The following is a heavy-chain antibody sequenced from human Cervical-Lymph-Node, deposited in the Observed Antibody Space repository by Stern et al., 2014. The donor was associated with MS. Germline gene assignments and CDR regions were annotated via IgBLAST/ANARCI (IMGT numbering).Heavy chain of an antibody. J-gene: IGHJ3*02. Sequence: DQLVESGAEVKKPGASVKVSCKASGYTFTSYGISWVRQAPGQGLEWMGWINTYNGNTTYAQNFQGRLAMTTDTSTSTAYMELRSLRSDDTAVYYCARGLLGSENAFDIWGQGTMVTVSS. CDR1: GYTFTSYG. CDR3: ARGLLGSENAFDI. CDR2: INTYNGNT. V-gene: IGHV1-18*01. D-gene: IGHD2-15*01.